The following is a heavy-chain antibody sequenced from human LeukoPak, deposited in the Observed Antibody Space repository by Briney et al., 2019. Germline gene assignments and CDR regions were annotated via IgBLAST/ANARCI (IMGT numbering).Heavy chain of an antibody. D-gene: IGHD3-10*01. CDR2: IIPILGIA. J-gene: IGHJ4*02. Sequence: ASVKVSCKASGGTFNTYAISWVRQAPGQGLDGRGGIIPILGIANYAQKFQGRVTITADKSTSTAYMELSSLRSEDTAVYYCARGSTMVRGIFDYWGQGTLVTVSS. V-gene: IGHV1-69*10. CDR3: ARGSTMVRGIFDY. CDR1: GGTFNTYA.